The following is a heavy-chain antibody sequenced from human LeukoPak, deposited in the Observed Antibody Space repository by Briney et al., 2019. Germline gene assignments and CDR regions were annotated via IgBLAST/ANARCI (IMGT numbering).Heavy chain of an antibody. Sequence: GGSLRLSCAASGFTFSSYGMHWVRQAPGKGLEWVAFIRYDGSNKYYADSVKGRFTISRDNSKNTLYLQMNSLRAEDTAVYYCASELRYFDWSSFDYWGQGTLVTVSS. CDR3: ASELRYFDWSSFDY. CDR1: GFTFSSYG. V-gene: IGHV3-30*02. D-gene: IGHD3-9*01. J-gene: IGHJ4*02. CDR2: IRYDGSNK.